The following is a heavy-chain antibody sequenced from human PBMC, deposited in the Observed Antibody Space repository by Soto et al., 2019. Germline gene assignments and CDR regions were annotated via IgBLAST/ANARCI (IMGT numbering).Heavy chain of an antibody. CDR2: IIPIFGTA. CDR1: GGTFSSYA. CDR3: ARVGPPNYYDSSGYYYDY. Sequence: SVKVSCKASGGTFSSYAISWVRQAPGQGLEWMGGIIPIFGTANYAQKFQGRVTITADKSTSTAYMELSSLRSEDTAVYYCARVGPPNYYDSSGYYYDYWGQGTLVTVLL. D-gene: IGHD3-22*01. J-gene: IGHJ4*02. V-gene: IGHV1-69*06.